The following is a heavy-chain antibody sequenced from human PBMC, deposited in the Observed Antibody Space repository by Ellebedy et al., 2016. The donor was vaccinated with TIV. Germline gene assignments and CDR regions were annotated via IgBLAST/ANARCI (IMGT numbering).Heavy chain of an antibody. CDR3: ARDFVDTANYYYGMDV. D-gene: IGHD5-18*01. J-gene: IGHJ6*02. CDR2: INNDGSKT. CDR1: GFTFDDYA. V-gene: IGHV3-74*01. Sequence: GESLKISCAASGFTFDDYAMHWVRQAPGKGLVWVSRINNDGSKTSYADSVKGRFTISRDNAKNTLYLQMNSLRAEDTAVYYCARDFVDTANYYYGMDVWGQGTTVTVSS.